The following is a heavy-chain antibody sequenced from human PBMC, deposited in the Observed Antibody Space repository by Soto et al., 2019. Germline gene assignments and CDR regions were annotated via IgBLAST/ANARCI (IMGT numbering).Heavy chain of an antibody. Sequence: GGSLRLSCAASEFTFRSYWMHWVRQSPGKGLVWVSRISGDGRSTNYADSVKGRFTISRDNAKNTVYLQIDSLRAEDTAVYYCARSLPGTYGAFDLWGQGTVVTVSS. J-gene: IGHJ3*01. CDR3: ARSLPGTYGAFDL. CDR1: EFTFRSYW. CDR2: ISGDGRST. D-gene: IGHD1-7*01. V-gene: IGHV3-74*01.